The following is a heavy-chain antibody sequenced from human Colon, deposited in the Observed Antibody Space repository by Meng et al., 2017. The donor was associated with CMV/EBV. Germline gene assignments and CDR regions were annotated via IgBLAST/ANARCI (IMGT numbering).Heavy chain of an antibody. Sequence: SVKVSCKASGGTFSSYAISWVRQAPGQGLEWMGGIIPIFGTANYAQKFQGRVTITTGESTSTAYMELSSLRSEDTAVYYCARDVMAGYGSGSYSTYYYGMDVWGQGTTVTVSS. J-gene: IGHJ6*02. V-gene: IGHV1-69*05. D-gene: IGHD3-10*01. CDR2: IIPIFGTA. CDR1: GGTFSSYA. CDR3: ARDVMAGYGSGSYSTYYYGMDV.